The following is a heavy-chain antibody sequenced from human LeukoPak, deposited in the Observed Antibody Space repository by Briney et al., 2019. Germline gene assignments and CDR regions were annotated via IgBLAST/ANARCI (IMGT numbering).Heavy chain of an antibody. CDR3: ARDQCSGGSCYDWFDH. Sequence: GGSLRLSCAASGFTVSSNYMSWVRQAPGKGLEWVSVIYSGGNTYYGDSVKGRFTISRDNSKNTLYLQMNSLRAEDTAVYYCARDQCSGGSCYDWFDHWDQGTLVTVSS. V-gene: IGHV3-53*01. CDR1: GFTVSSNY. CDR2: IYSGGNT. D-gene: IGHD2-15*01. J-gene: IGHJ5*02.